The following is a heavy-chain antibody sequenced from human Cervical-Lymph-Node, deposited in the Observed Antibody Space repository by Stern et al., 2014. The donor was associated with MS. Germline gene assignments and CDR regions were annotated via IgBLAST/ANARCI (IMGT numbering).Heavy chain of an antibody. CDR3: ARGHCSSDNCFDYYGLDV. V-gene: IGHV1-8*01. CDR2: MNPKSGNT. J-gene: IGHJ6*02. Sequence: VQLVESGAEVKKPGASVRVSCKASGYTFSSYNINWVRQAPGLGLEWMGWMNPKSGNTGSEQKFQGRCTMTTATPKKTAYMELSSLRPEDTAVYYCARGHCSSDNCFDYYGLDVWGQGTAVTVSS. CDR1: GYTFSSYN. D-gene: IGHD2-2*01.